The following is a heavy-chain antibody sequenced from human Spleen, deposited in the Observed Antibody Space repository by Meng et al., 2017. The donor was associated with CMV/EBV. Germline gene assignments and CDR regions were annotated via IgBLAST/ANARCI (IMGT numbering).Heavy chain of an antibody. V-gene: IGHV1-69*05. CDR1: GGTFSSYA. CDR2: IIPMFGTA. J-gene: IGHJ4*02. D-gene: IGHD1-26*01. Sequence: SVKVSCKASGGTFSSYAISWVRQAPGQGLEWMGWIIPMFGTANYAQNFQGRVTITTDESTSTVYMELSSLRSDDTAFYYCTRRPLGSTRPFDYWGQGTLVTVSS. CDR3: TRRPLGSTRPFDY.